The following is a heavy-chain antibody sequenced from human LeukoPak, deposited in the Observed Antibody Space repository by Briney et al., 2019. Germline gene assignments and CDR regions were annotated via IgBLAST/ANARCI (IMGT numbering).Heavy chain of an antibody. D-gene: IGHD3-22*01. CDR3: TAERITMIVVVT. V-gene: IGHV3-15*01. CDR1: GFTFSNAW. Sequence: GGSLRLSCAASGFTFSNAWMSWVRQAPGKGLEWVGRIKSKTDGGTTDYAAPVKGRFTISRDDSKNTLYLRMNSLKTEDTAVYYCTAERITMIVVVTWGQGTMVTVSS. CDR2: IKSKTDGGTT. J-gene: IGHJ3*01.